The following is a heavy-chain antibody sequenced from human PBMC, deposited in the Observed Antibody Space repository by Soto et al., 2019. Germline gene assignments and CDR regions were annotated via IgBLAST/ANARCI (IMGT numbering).Heavy chain of an antibody. CDR3: AKDEQHGEAYWGGGYLYLMDV. D-gene: IGHD1-26*01. CDR1: GLTFNSYA. V-gene: IGHV3-23*01. J-gene: IGHJ6*02. Sequence: VGSLRLSCAASGLTFNSYAMSWVRQAPGKGLEWVSGISASGGTTYFADSVKGRFTISRDNSKNTLYLQMNSLRAGDTAVYYCAKDEQHGEAYWGGGYLYLMDVWGPGTTVTVSS. CDR2: ISASGGTT.